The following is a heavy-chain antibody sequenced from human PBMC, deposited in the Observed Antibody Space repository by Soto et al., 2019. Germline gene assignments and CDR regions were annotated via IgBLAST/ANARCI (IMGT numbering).Heavy chain of an antibody. D-gene: IGHD3-10*01. CDR1: GCNFSSYA. CDR2: ISSNGGGT. J-gene: IGHJ6*02. CDR3: VRVYYYGSGSYYRLDYYYYYGMDV. Sequence: GGSLRLSCSASGCNFSSYAIHWVRQAPGKGLEYVSAISSNGGGTYYADSVKGRFTISRDNSKNTLYLQMSSLRAEDTAVYYCVRVYYYGSGSYYRLDYYYYYGMDVWGQGTTVTVSS. V-gene: IGHV3-64D*08.